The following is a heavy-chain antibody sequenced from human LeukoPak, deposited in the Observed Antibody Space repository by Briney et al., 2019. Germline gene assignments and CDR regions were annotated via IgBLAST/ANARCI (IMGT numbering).Heavy chain of an antibody. CDR3: AKNNYYYDSSGAFLIPSTFDY. CDR1: GFTFSSYG. CDR2: ISGSGGST. D-gene: IGHD3-22*01. V-gene: IGHV3-23*01. J-gene: IGHJ4*02. Sequence: PGGTLRLSCAASGFTFSSYGMSWVRQAPGKGLEWVSAISGSGGSTYYADSVKGRFTISRDNSKNTLYLQMNSLRAEDTAVYYCAKNNYYYDSSGAFLIPSTFDYWGQGTLVTVPS.